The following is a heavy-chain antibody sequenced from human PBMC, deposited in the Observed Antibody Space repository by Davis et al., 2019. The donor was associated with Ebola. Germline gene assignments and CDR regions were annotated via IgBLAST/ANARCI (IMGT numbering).Heavy chain of an antibody. V-gene: IGHV3-48*01. CDR1: GFTFSSYS. D-gene: IGHD3-3*01. J-gene: IGHJ6*02. CDR3: ARDKHYDFWSGYWPDV. Sequence: GESLKISCAASGFTFSSYSMNGVRQAPGRGLEWVSYISSSSSTIYYADSVKGLFTISRDNAKNSLYLQMNSLRAEDTAVYYCARDKHYDFWSGYWPDVWGQGTTVTVSS. CDR2: ISSSSSTI.